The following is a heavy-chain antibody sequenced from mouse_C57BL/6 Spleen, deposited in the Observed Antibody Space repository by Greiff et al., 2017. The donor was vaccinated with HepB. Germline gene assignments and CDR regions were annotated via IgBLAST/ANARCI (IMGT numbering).Heavy chain of an antibody. CDR1: GFTFSDYG. CDR3: AREYLLGGYYAMDY. J-gene: IGHJ4*01. CDR2: ISSGSSTI. D-gene: IGHD5-2*01. Sequence: EVQWVESGGGLVKPGGSLKLSCAASGFTFSDYGMHWVRQAPEKGLEWVAYISSGSSTIYYADTVKGRFTISRDNAKNTLFLQMTSLRSEDTAMYYCAREYLLGGYYAMDYWGQGTSVTVSS. V-gene: IGHV5-17*01.